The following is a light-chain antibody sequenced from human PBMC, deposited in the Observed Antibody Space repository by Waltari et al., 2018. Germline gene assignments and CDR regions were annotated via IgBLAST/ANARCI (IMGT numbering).Light chain of an antibody. CDR1: SYNIGSHF. V-gene: IGLV1-47*01. J-gene: IGLJ3*02. Sequence: QSVLTQPPSASGPPGPRATISCSGRSYNIGSHFVYWYQHLPGTAPKPLIYRKNQRPSGVPDRFSGSKSGTSASLAISGLRSEDEADYYCATWDDSLSAWVFGGGTKLTVL. CDR3: ATWDDSLSAWV. CDR2: RKN.